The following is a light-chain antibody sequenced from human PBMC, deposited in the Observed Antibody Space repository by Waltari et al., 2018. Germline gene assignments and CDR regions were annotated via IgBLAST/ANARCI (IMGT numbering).Light chain of an antibody. V-gene: IGKV1-5*03. CDR2: RAS. J-gene: IGKJ1*01. CDR3: QQYDNYWT. CDR1: QSITNW. Sequence: DIQMTQSPSTLSASVGDRVTITCRASQSITNWLAWYQQKPGKAPKLLIYRASNLESGVPSRFSGSGSGTEFTLTISSLQPDDFATDYCQQYDNYWTFGQGTKVEIK.